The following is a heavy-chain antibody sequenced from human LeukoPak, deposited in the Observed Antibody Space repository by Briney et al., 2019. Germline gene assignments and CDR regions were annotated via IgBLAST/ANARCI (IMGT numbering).Heavy chain of an antibody. V-gene: IGHV1-2*02. D-gene: IGHD2-2*01. Sequence: ASVKVSCKASGYTFTGYYMHWVRQAPGQGLEWMGWINPNSGGTNYAQKLQGRVTMTTDTSISTAYMELSRLRSDDTAVYYCAREGRGCSSTSCYQDYWGQGTLVTVSS. J-gene: IGHJ4*02. CDR3: AREGRGCSSTSCYQDY. CDR1: GYTFTGYY. CDR2: INPNSGGT.